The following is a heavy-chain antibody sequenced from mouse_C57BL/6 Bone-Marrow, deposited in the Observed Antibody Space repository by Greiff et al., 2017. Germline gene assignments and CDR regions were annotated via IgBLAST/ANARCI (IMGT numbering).Heavy chain of an antibody. V-gene: IGHV1-81*01. CDR2: IYPRSGNT. Sequence: QVQLQQSGAELARPGASVKLSCKASGYTFTSYGISWVKQRTGQGLEWIGEIYPRSGNTYYNEKFQGRATLTADKSSSTAYMELRSLTSEDSAVYFCARVTTVPGLAYWGQGTLVTVSA. CDR3: ARVTTVPGLAY. D-gene: IGHD1-1*01. CDR1: GYTFTSYG. J-gene: IGHJ3*01.